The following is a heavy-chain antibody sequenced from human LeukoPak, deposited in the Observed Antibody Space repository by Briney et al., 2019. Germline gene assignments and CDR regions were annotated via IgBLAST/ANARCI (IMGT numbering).Heavy chain of an antibody. CDR1: GFTFRDYT. V-gene: IGHV3-23*01. D-gene: IGHD3-3*01. J-gene: IGHJ4*02. Sequence: GGSLTLSCAASGFTFRDYTMDWVRRAPGKGLEWVSSIGGSYADGRAYYGDSVKGRFIVSRDDSRNTVFLQMHSLRAEDTAVYFRSKGGPHRRRVGPCDFWGQGAQVTVSS. CDR2: IGGSYADGRA. CDR3: SKGGPHRRRVGPCDF.